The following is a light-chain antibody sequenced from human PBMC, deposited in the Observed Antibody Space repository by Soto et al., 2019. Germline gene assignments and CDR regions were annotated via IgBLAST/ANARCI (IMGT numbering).Light chain of an antibody. CDR1: SSNIGNNA. V-gene: IGLV1-36*01. J-gene: IGLJ1*01. CDR2: YDA. Sequence: QSVLTQPPSVSAAPRQRVTISCSGSSSNIGNNAVSWYQQLPGKAPKLLIYYDALKPSGVSARFSGSTSGTSASLAISGLQSGDEAHYYCAAWDGSLNGYVFGTGTKLTVL. CDR3: AAWDGSLNGYV.